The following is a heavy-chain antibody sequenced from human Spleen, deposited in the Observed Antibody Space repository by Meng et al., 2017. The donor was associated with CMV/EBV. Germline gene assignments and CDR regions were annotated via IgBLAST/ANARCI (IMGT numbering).Heavy chain of an antibody. Sequence: VHRHQGGHGRLKRPWTRPLTCAVYGGSFSGYYWSWIRQPPGKGLEWIGEINHSGSTNYNPSLKSRVTISVDTSKNQFSLNLRSVTAADTAVYYCARDTVDTTMDWFDPWGQGTLVTVSS. CDR2: INHSGST. J-gene: IGHJ5*02. D-gene: IGHD5-18*01. V-gene: IGHV4-34*01. CDR3: ARDTVDTTMDWFDP. CDR1: GGSFSGYY.